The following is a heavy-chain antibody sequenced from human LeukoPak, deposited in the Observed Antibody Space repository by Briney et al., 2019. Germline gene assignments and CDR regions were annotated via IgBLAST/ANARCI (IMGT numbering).Heavy chain of an antibody. Sequence: GGSLRLSCAASGFTFSSYDMNWVRQAPGKGLEYVSYMSSSSNSIYYAASVKGRFTMSRDNAKNSLYLQINSLRDEDTAVYYCARQIIHRGFDYWGRGTLVTVSS. CDR2: MSSSSNSI. J-gene: IGHJ4*02. CDR1: GFTFSSYD. V-gene: IGHV3-48*02. CDR3: ARQIIHRGFDY. D-gene: IGHD3-10*01.